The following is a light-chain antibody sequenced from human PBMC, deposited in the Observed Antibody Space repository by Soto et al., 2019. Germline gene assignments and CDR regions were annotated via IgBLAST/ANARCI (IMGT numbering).Light chain of an antibody. CDR3: QDYESYS. Sequence: DIQMTQSPSTLSASVGDRVTITCRARQSINNWLAWYQHKPGKAPKLLIYDASNLETGVPSRFSASGSGTEFTLIISGLQPDDVATYYCQDYESYSFGQGTKVDIK. CDR1: QSINNW. V-gene: IGKV1-5*01. CDR2: DAS. J-gene: IGKJ2*01.